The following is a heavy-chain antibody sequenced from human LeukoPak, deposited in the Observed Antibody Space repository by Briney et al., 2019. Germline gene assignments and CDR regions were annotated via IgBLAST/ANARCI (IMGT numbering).Heavy chain of an antibody. CDR2: MHNGVHT. Sequence: SETLSLTCTVPGDSISSYYWSWIRQPPGKGLEWIAYMHNGVHTNYNPSLKSRVTISGDTSKNQFSLKLTSVTAADTAVYFCAATIKRDYGDTVLNYWGQGTLVTVFS. CDR3: AATIKRDYGDTVLNY. V-gene: IGHV4-59*01. CDR1: GDSISSYY. D-gene: IGHD4/OR15-4a*01. J-gene: IGHJ4*02.